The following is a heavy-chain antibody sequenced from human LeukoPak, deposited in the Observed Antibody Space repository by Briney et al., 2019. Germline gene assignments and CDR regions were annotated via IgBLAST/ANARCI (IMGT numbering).Heavy chain of an antibody. CDR2: INPNSGGT. CDR1: GYTFTDYY. J-gene: IGHJ5*02. D-gene: IGHD2-15*01. Sequence: GASVKVSCKASGYTFTDYYIHWVRQAPGQGLEWMGWINPNSGGTNYAQKFQGRVTITRDTSIGTAYMELSRLRSDDTAVFYCARDRAPLAAEEFNLFDPWGQGTLVTVSS. CDR3: ARDRAPLAAEEFNLFDP. V-gene: IGHV1-2*02.